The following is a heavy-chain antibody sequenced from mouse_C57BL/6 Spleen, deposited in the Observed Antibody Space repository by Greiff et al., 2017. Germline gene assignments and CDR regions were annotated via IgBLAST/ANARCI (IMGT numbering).Heavy chain of an antibody. CDR1: GYAFSSSW. V-gene: IGHV1-82*01. Sequence: QVQLKESGPELVKPGASVKISCKASGYAFSSSWMNWVKQRPGKGLEWIGRIYPGDGDTNYNGKFKGKATLTADNSSSTAYMQLSSLTSEDSAVYFCARRTLGAMDYWGQRTSVTVSS. D-gene: IGHD3-1*01. J-gene: IGHJ4*01. CDR2: IYPGDGDT. CDR3: ARRTLGAMDY.